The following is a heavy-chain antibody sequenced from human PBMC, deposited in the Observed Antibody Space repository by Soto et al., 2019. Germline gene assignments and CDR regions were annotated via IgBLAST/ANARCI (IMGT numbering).Heavy chain of an antibody. J-gene: IGHJ6*02. CDR2: ISGSGDGT. V-gene: IGHV3-23*01. Sequence: HPGGSLRLSCAASGFTVNSHAMSWVRQAPGKGLEWVASISGSGDGTYYGDSVKGRFTISRDSSSSTLYLQMNNLRGEDTAVYFCTKSRRGIMVYGFGGMDVWGQGTTVTVSS. CDR3: TKSRRGIMVYGFGGMDV. D-gene: IGHD2-8*01. CDR1: GFTVNSHA.